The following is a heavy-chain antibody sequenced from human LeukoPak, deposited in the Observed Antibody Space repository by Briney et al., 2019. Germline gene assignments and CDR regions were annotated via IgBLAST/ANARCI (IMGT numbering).Heavy chain of an antibody. CDR2: IYYSGST. V-gene: IGHV4-31*03. CDR1: GGSISSGGYY. Sequence: SQTLSLTCTVSGGSISSGGYYWSWIRQHPGKGLEWIGYIYYSGSTYYNPSLKSRVTISVDTSKNQFSLKLSSVTAADTAVYYRARDQTGLRYFDWLTPPGRWFDPWGQGTLVTVSS. D-gene: IGHD3-9*01. CDR3: ARDQTGLRYFDWLTPPGRWFDP. J-gene: IGHJ5*02.